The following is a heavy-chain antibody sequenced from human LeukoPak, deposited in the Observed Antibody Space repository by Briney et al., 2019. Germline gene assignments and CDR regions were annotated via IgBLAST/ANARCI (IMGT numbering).Heavy chain of an antibody. J-gene: IGHJ5*02. V-gene: IGHV1-2*02. CDR3: AREGSSSAGWFDP. CDR2: INPNSGGT. D-gene: IGHD6-6*01. Sequence: GASVKVSCKASGYTFTGYYMHWVRQAPGQGLEWMGWINPNSGGTNYAQKFQGRVTMTRDTSISTAYMELSRLRSDDTAVYYCAREGSSSAGWFDPWGQGTLVTVSS. CDR1: GYTFTGYY.